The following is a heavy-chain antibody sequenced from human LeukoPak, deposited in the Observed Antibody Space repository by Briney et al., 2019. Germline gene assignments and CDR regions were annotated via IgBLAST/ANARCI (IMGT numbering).Heavy chain of an antibody. CDR2: ISWDGGST. CDR3: AKDKFVRVATIWRDAFDI. Sequence: GGSLRLSCAASGFTFDDYAMHWVRQAPGKGLEWVSLISWDGGSTYYADSVKGRFTISRDNSKNSLYLQMNSLRAEDTALYYCAKDKFVRVATIWRDAFDIWGQGTMVTVSS. J-gene: IGHJ3*02. CDR1: GFTFDDYA. D-gene: IGHD5-12*01. V-gene: IGHV3-43D*03.